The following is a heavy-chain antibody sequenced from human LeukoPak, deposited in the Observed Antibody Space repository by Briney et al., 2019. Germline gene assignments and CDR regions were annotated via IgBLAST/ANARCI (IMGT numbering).Heavy chain of an antibody. CDR1: GYTFTSYG. Sequence: ASVKVPFKASGYTFTSYGISWVRQAPGQGLEWMGWISAYNGNTNYAQKLQGRVTMTKDTSTSTAYMELRSLRSDDTAVYYCAREAFGVVRYYYYYYMDVWGKGTTVTVSS. CDR3: AREAFGVVRYYYYYYMDV. D-gene: IGHD3-3*01. V-gene: IGHV1-18*01. CDR2: ISAYNGNT. J-gene: IGHJ6*03.